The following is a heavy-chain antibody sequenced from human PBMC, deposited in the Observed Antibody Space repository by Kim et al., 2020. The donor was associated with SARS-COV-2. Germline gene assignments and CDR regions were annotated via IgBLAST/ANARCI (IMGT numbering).Heavy chain of an antibody. V-gene: IGHV4-59*13. Sequence: SETLSLTCTVSGDSIHNYYCTWIRQSPGKGLEWIGHIYYSGTTTYNPSLKSRVTISVDTSKNQVSLNLRSVTAADTAVYYCASQGYDYGMDVWGQGTTVT. J-gene: IGHJ6*02. CDR3: ASQGYDYGMDV. CDR1: GDSIHNYY. CDR2: IYYSGTT.